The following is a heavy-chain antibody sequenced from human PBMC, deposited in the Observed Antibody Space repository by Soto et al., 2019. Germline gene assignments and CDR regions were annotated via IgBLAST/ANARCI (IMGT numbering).Heavy chain of an antibody. CDR2: IWYDGSNK. J-gene: IGHJ5*02. Sequence: ESGGGVVQPGRSLRLSCAASGFTFSSYGMHWVRQAPGKGLEWVAVIWYDGSNKYYADSVKGRFTISRDNSKNTLYLQMNSLRAEDTAVYYCARGGIAVAGRGPSNWFDPWGQGTLVTVSS. D-gene: IGHD6-19*01. V-gene: IGHV3-33*01. CDR3: ARGGIAVAGRGPSNWFDP. CDR1: GFTFSSYG.